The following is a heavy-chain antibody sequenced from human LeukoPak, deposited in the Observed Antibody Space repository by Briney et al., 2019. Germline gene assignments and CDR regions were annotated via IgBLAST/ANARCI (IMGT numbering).Heavy chain of an antibody. CDR1: GGSISSGGYY. Sequence: PSETLSLTCTVSGGSISSGGYYWSWIRQHPGKGLEWIGYIYYSGSTYYNPSLKSRVTISVDTSKNQFSLKLSSVTAADTAVYYCARVSRYYYDSSGYSVHNWFDPWGQGTLVTVSS. CDR2: IYYSGST. V-gene: IGHV4-31*03. D-gene: IGHD3-22*01. J-gene: IGHJ5*02. CDR3: ARVSRYYYDSSGYSVHNWFDP.